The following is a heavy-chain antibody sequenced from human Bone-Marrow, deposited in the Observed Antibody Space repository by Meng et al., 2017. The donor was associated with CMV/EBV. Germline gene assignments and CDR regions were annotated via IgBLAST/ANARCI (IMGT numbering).Heavy chain of an antibody. J-gene: IGHJ5*02. V-gene: IGHV3-23*01. Sequence: GESLKISCAASGFTFSSYAMSWVRQAPGKGLEWVSAISGSGGSTYYADSVKGRFTISRDNSKNTLYLQMNSLRAEDTAVYYCAKDARGATATRRVTNWFDPWGQGTLVTGSS. CDR1: GFTFSSYA. CDR3: AKDARGATATRRVTNWFDP. D-gene: IGHD1-26*01. CDR2: ISGSGGST.